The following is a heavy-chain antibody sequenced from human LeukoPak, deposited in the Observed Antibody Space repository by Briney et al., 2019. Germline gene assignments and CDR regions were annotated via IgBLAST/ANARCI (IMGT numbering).Heavy chain of an antibody. CDR2: IWYDGSNK. V-gene: IGHV3-33*01. Sequence: GGSLRLSCAASGFIFSSYGMHWVRQAPGKGLEWVAVIWYDGSNKYYADSVKGRFTISRDNSKNTLYLQMNSLRAEDTAVYYCARDRIVGASVIDYWGQGTLVTVSS. J-gene: IGHJ4*02. D-gene: IGHD1-26*01. CDR3: ARDRIVGASVIDY. CDR1: GFIFSSYG.